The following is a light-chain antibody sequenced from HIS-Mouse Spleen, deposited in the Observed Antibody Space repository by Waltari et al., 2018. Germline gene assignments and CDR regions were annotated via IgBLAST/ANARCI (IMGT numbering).Light chain of an antibody. V-gene: IGLV2-14*01. J-gene: IGLJ3*02. Sequence: QSALTQPASVSGSPGQSITISCTGTSSDFGGYHYVSWYQQPPGKAPKLMIYEVSNRPSGVSNRFSGSKSGNTASLTISGLQAEDEADYYCSSYTSSSTLWVFGGGTKLTVL. CDR3: SSYTSSSTLWV. CDR2: EVS. CDR1: SSDFGGYHY.